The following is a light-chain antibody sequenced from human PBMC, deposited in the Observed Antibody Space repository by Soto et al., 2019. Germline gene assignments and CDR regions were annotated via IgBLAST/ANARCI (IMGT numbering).Light chain of an antibody. CDR3: QQYDSSPRT. V-gene: IGKV3-20*01. Sequence: EIVLTQSPATLSLSPGERATLSCRASPSVTNYLAWYQQKPGQAPRLLIYGASSRATGIPDRFSGSGSGTDFTLTISRLEPEDFAVYYCQQYDSSPRTFGQGTKVDIK. CDR2: GAS. J-gene: IGKJ1*01. CDR1: PSVTNY.